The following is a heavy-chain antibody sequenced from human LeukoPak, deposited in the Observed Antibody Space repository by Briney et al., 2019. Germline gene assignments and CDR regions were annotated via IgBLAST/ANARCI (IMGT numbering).Heavy chain of an antibody. Sequence: PGGSLRLSCAASGFTFSSYAMSWVRQAPGKGLEWVSAISGSGGSTYYADSVKGRFTISGDNSKNTLYLQMNSLRAEDTAVYYCAKGESSGWYVISPFDYWGQGTLVTVSS. D-gene: IGHD6-19*01. J-gene: IGHJ4*02. CDR1: GFTFSSYA. CDR2: ISGSGGST. V-gene: IGHV3-23*01. CDR3: AKGESSGWYVISPFDY.